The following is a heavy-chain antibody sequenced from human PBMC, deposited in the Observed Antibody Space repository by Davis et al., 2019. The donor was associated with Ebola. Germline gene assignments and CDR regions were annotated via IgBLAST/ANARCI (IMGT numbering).Heavy chain of an antibody. D-gene: IGHD3-10*01. CDR3: ARDATMVRGVIFDY. CDR1: GRSSTRSH. J-gene: IGHJ4*02. Sequence: SETLSLTCAVSGRSSTRSHWRRVRQPHSPRLQRIGELHYSGSTNYNPSLKSRVTISVDKSKNQFSLKLSYVTAADTAVYYCARDATMVRGVIFDYWGQGTLVTVSS. V-gene: IGHV4-34*01. CDR2: LHYSGST.